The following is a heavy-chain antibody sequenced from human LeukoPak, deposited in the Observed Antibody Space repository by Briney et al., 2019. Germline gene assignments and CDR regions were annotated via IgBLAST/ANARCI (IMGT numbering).Heavy chain of an antibody. CDR3: GRAFGGRGYNWNYGDY. CDR1: GFTLSSYA. J-gene: IGHJ4*02. Sequence: GGSLRLSCAASGFTLSSYAMHWVRQAPGKGLEWVAVISYDGSNKYYADSVKGRFTISRDNSKNTLYQQMKSLRDEDTAVYYCGRAFGGRGYNWNYGDYWGQGTLVTVSS. D-gene: IGHD1-7*01. V-gene: IGHV3-30-3*01. CDR2: ISYDGSNK.